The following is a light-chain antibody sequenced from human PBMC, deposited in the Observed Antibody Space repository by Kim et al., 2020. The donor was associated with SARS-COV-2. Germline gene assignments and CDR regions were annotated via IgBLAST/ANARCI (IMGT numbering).Light chain of an antibody. CDR3: QSYNRDNVL. J-gene: IGLJ2*01. V-gene: IGLV6-57*03. CDR1: SGSIDDNY. CDR2: EDD. Sequence: GKPLTIACTRSSGSIDDNYVQWYQQRPGGVPTAVIYEDDQRPSGVSDRFSGSIDNSSNSASLTISGLRTEDEADYYCQSYNRDNVLFGGGTQLTVL.